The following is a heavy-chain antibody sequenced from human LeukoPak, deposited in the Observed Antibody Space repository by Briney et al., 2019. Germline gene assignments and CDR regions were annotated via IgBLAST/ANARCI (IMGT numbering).Heavy chain of an antibody. J-gene: IGHJ4*02. V-gene: IGHV4-4*07. CDR2: IYISGST. CDR3: ARDRGTWNDDGFDY. D-gene: IGHD1-1*01. CDR1: GGSISSYY. Sequence: AETLSLTCSVSGGSISSYYWSWIRQPAGKGLEWIGRIYISGSTNYNPSLKSRVTMSVDTSKNQFSLKLSSVTAADTAVYYCARDRGTWNDDGFDYWGQGTLVTVSS.